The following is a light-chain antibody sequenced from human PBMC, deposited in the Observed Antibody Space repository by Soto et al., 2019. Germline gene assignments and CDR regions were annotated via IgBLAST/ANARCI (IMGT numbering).Light chain of an antibody. CDR3: QQSYGAPIT. J-gene: IGKJ5*01. CDR1: QSISSY. CDR2: AAS. Sequence: DIQMTQSPPSLSASVGDRVTITCRASQSISSYLNWYQQKPGKAPKLLIYAASSLQSGVPSRFSGSGSGTDFTLTISSLQPEDFATYYCQQSYGAPITFGLGTRLEIK. V-gene: IGKV1-39*01.